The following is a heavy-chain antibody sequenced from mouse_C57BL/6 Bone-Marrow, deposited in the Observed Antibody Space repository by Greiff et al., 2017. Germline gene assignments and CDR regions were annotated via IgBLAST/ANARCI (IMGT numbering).Heavy chain of an antibody. CDR3: ARREGNYLSSYYFDY. J-gene: IGHJ2*01. D-gene: IGHD2-1*01. V-gene: IGHV1-42*01. CDR1: GYSFTGYY. CDR2: INPSTGGT. Sequence: VQLQQSGPELVKPGASVKISCKASGYSFTGYYMNWVKQSPEKSLEWIGEINPSTGGTTYNQKFKAKATLTVDKSSSTAYMQLKSLTSEDSAGYYCARREGNYLSSYYFDYWGQGTTLTVSS.